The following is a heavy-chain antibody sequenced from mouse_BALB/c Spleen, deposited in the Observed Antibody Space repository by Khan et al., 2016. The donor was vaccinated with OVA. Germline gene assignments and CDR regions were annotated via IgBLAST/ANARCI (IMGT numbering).Heavy chain of an antibody. CDR3: ARDEGITTGWYFDV. D-gene: IGHD1-1*01. CDR1: GSSLTSYG. J-gene: IGHJ1*01. Sequence: QVQLQQSGPGLVAPSQSLSITCTVSGSSLTSYGVHWVRQSPGKGLEWLGVIWAGGNTHYNSALVSRLSISKDNSKSQVFLKMNSLQTDDTAMYYCARDEGITTGWYFDVWGAGTTVTVSS. CDR2: IWAGGNT. V-gene: IGHV2-9*02.